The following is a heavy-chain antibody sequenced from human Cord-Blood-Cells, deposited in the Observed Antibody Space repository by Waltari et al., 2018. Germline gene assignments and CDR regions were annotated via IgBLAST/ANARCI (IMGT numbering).Heavy chain of an antibody. Sequence: QLQLQESGPGLVKPSETLSLPCTVSGGSIRSSSYYWGWIRQPPGKGLEWIGSIYYSGSTYYNPSLKSRVTISVDTSKNQFSLKLSSVTAADTAVYYCARHSGNYFDYWGQGTLVTVSS. CDR1: GGSIRSSSYY. CDR3: ARHSGNYFDY. CDR2: IYYSGST. D-gene: IGHD1-26*01. V-gene: IGHV4-39*01. J-gene: IGHJ4*02.